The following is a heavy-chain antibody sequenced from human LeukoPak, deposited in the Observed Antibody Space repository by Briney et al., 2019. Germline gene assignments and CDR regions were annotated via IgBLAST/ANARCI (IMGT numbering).Heavy chain of an antibody. D-gene: IGHD5-18*01. J-gene: IGHJ5*02. CDR3: ARALPHRRLMDTTMEQHWFDP. CDR2: ISAYNGNT. V-gene: IGHV1-18*01. CDR1: GYTFTSYG. Sequence: ASVKVSSKASGYTFTSYGISWVRQAPGQGLEWMGWISAYNGNTNYAQKLQGRVTMTTDTSTSTAYMELSSLRSEDTAVYYCARALPHRRLMDTTMEQHWFDPWGQGTLVTVSS.